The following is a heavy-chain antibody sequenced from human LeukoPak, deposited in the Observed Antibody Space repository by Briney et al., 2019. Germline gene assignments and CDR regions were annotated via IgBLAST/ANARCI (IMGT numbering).Heavy chain of an antibody. CDR1: GGSISSGDYY. CDR3: ARGLPGGQLSRYDY. CDR2: IYQSGKT. D-gene: IGHD6-13*01. Sequence: PSQTLSLTCTVSGGSISSGDYYWGWIRQPPGKGLEWMGIIYQSGKTYCNPSLESRVTISVDTSKNQFSLKMNSMTAADTAMYYCARGLPGGQLSRYDYWGQGTLVTVSS. J-gene: IGHJ4*02. V-gene: IGHV4-39*07.